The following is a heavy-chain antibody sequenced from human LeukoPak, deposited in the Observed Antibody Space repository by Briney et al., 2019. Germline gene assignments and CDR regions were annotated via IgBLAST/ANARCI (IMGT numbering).Heavy chain of an antibody. CDR3: ARDKVRGIHYDRNWFDP. J-gene: IGHJ5*02. CDR1: GGSISSDY. D-gene: IGHD3-22*01. Sequence: SETLSLTCTVSGGSISSDYWGWIRQPPGKGLEWIGRLYTSGSTNDNPSLKSRVTMSVDTSKNQFSLKLTSVTAADTAVYYCARDKVRGIHYDRNWFDPWGQGTLVTVSS. CDR2: LYTSGST. V-gene: IGHV4-4*07.